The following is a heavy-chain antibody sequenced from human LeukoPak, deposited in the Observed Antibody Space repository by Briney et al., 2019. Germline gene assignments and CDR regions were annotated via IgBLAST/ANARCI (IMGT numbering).Heavy chain of an antibody. V-gene: IGHV3-53*01. J-gene: IGHJ6*03. CDR3: ARGGAAPTPYYYYYYMDV. CDR2: IYSGGST. D-gene: IGHD6-13*01. CDR1: GFTVSSNY. Sequence: GGSLRLSCAASGFTVSSNYMSWVRQAPGKGVEWLSVIYSGGSTYYADSVKGRFTISRDNSKNTLYLQMNSLRAEDTAVYYCARGGAAPTPYYYYYYMDVWGKGTTVTVSS.